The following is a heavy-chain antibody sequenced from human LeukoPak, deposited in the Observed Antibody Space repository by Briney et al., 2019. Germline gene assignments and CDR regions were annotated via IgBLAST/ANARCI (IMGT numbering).Heavy chain of an antibody. D-gene: IGHD4-17*01. CDR3: ASSVYGDYTLFDY. J-gene: IGHJ4*02. Sequence: GGPLRLSCAASGLTFSSYVMHWVRQAPGKGLEWVAIISYDGSNEYYADSVKGRFTISRDNSKNTLYLQMNSLRAEDTAVYYCASSVYGDYTLFDYWGQGTLVTVSS. CDR2: ISYDGSNE. V-gene: IGHV3-30*04. CDR1: GLTFSSYV.